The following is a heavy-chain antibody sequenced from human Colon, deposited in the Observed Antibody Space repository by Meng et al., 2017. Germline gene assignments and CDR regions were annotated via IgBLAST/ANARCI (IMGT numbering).Heavy chain of an antibody. CDR3: ARDQTFPDY. CDR2: TSAYNDKT. CDR1: GYIFTNYG. V-gene: IGHV1-18*01. Sequence: ASVKVSCKASGYIFTNYGIGWIRQAPGQGPEWMGWTSAYNDKTTYVQKFQGRVSMTTDTSTNTAYMELTSLRSDDTAVYYCARDQTFPDYWGQGTLVTVSS. J-gene: IGHJ4*02. D-gene: IGHD2/OR15-2a*01.